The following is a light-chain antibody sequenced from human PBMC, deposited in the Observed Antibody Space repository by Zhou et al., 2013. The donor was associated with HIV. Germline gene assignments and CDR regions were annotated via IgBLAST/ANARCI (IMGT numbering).Light chain of an antibody. CDR2: EAS. Sequence: DIQMTQSPSTLSASLGDKVTITCRASQSIATWVAWYQQKSGKAPNLLIYEASTLESGVPSRFSGSGSGTEFTLTISSLQPEDFATYYCQQVNNYPRTFGQGTKVEIK. V-gene: IGKV1-5*03. CDR1: QSIATW. J-gene: IGKJ1*01. CDR3: QQVNNYPRT.